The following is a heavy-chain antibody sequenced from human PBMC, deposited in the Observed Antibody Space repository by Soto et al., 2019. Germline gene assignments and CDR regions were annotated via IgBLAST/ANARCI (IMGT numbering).Heavy chain of an antibody. CDR3: ARGRYGDY. D-gene: IGHD1-1*01. CDR2: ISAHNGNT. Sequence: WVRHAPGQGLEWMGWISAHNGNTNYAQKLQGRVTVTRDTSTSTAYMELRSLRYDDTAVYYWARGRYGDYWGQGALVTVSS. V-gene: IGHV1-18*01. J-gene: IGHJ4*02.